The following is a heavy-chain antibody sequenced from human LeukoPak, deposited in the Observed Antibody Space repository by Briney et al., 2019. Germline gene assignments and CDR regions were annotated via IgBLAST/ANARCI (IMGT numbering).Heavy chain of an antibody. CDR1: GYTFTSYY. CDR3: ARDVPYYDSSGYYQPTHFDY. Sequence: ASVKVSCKASGYTFTSYYMHWVRQAPGQGLEWMGIINPSGGSTSYAQKFQGRVTMTRDTSTSTVYMELSSLRSEDTAVNYCARDVPYYDSSGYYQPTHFDYWGQGTLVTVSS. D-gene: IGHD3-22*01. CDR2: INPSGGST. J-gene: IGHJ4*02. V-gene: IGHV1-46*01.